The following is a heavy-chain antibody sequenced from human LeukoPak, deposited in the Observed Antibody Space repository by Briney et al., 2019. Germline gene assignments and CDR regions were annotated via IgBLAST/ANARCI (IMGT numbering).Heavy chain of an antibody. D-gene: IGHD3-10*01. Sequence: SETLSLTCAVYGGSFSGYYWSWIRQPAGKGLEWIGHIYTSGSTNYNPSLKSRVTMSVDTSKNQFSLKLSSVTAADTAVYYCARESYYYGSGSYYNDAWGQGTLVTVSS. CDR3: ARESYYYGSGSYYNDA. J-gene: IGHJ5*02. CDR1: GGSFSGYY. CDR2: IYTSGST. V-gene: IGHV4-4*07.